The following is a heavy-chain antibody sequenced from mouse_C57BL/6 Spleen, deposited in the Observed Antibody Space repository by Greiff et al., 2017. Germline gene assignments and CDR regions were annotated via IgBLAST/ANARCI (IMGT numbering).Heavy chain of an antibody. CDR1: GFTFSDYG. V-gene: IGHV5-17*01. D-gene: IGHD2-10*01. Sequence: DVMLVESGGGLVKPGGSLKLSCAASGFTFSDYGMHWVRQAPEKGLEWVAYISSGSSTIYYADTVKGRFTISRDNAKNTLFLQMTSLRSEDTAMYYCARTYYDYYAMDYWGQGTSVTVSS. J-gene: IGHJ4*01. CDR2: ISSGSSTI. CDR3: ARTYYDYYAMDY.